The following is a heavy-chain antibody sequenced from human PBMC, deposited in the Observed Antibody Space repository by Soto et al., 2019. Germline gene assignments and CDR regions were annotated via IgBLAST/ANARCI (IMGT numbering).Heavy chain of an antibody. CDR1: GGSISSGGYY. Sequence: SETLSLTCTVSGGSISSGGYYWSWIRQHPGKGLEWIGYIYYSGCTYYNPSLKSRVTISVDTSKNQFSLKLSSVTAADTAVYYCARDAYCGGDCYNNRYYYYYMDVWGKGTTVTVSS. D-gene: IGHD2-21*01. J-gene: IGHJ6*03. CDR3: ARDAYCGGDCYNNRYYYYYMDV. CDR2: IYYSGCT. V-gene: IGHV4-31*03.